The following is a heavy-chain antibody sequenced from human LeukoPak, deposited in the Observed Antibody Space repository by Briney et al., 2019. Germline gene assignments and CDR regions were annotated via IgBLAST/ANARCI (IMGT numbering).Heavy chain of an antibody. J-gene: IGHJ4*02. CDR2: TSRSGVDT. Sequence: GGSLRLSCVASGFTFSSYGMSWVRQAPGKGLEWVSVTSRSGVDTYFADSVKARFSVSRDNSWNTLFLEMNSLRADDTAVYYCAKDVGANTYYFDYWGLGTLVTVSS. CDR3: AKDVGANTYYFDY. V-gene: IGHV3-23*01. CDR1: GFTFSSYG. D-gene: IGHD1-26*01.